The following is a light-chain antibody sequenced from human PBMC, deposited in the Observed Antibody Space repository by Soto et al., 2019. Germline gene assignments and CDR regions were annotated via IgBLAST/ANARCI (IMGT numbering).Light chain of an antibody. J-gene: IGKJ3*01. CDR3: QQYGSSAT. CDR1: HSLNSGY. V-gene: IGKV3-20*01. Sequence: EIVLTQSPGTLSLSPGERATLSCRASHSLNSGYIAWSQQRPGQAPRLLIYGVSTRATGVPGRFSGSGSGTGFTPTISRLESEDFAVYFCQQYGSSATFGPGTKVDI. CDR2: GVS.